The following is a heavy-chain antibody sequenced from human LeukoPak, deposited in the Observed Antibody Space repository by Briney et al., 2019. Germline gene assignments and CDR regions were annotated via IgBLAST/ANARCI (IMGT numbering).Heavy chain of an antibody. D-gene: IGHD2-2*01. CDR1: GYTFTGYY. CDR2: INPNSGGT. CDR3: ARVCSSGCLDY. J-gene: IGHJ4*02. V-gene: IGHV1-2*02. Sequence: GASVKVSCKASGYTFTGYYMHWVRQAPGQGLEWMGWINPNSGGTNFAQKFQGRVTMTRDTSISTAYMELSRLRSNDTAVYYCARVCSSGCLDYWGQGTLVTVSS.